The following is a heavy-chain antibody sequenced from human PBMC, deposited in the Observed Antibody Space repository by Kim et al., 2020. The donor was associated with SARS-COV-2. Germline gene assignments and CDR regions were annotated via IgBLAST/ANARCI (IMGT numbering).Heavy chain of an antibody. CDR3: ARSSPRVLGV. V-gene: IGHV6-1*01. CDR1: GDSVSSNSAV. J-gene: IGHJ6*02. CDR2: TYYRSKWYN. Sequence: SQTLSLTCGISGDSVSSNSAVWNWIRQSPSRGLEWLGRTYYRSKWYNDYAVSVKSRITINPDTTKNEFSLQLNSVTPEDTAVYFCARSSPRVLGVWGQGTTGTVSS. D-gene: IGHD6-6*01.